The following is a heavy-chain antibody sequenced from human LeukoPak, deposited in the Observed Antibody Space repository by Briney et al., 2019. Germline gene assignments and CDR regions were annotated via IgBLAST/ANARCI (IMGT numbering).Heavy chain of an antibody. Sequence: GGSLRLSCAASGFTFSSYWMHWVRQAPGKGLVWVSRINTDGSSTSYADSVKGRFTISRDNAKNTLYLQMNSLRAEDTAVYYCARPRVVVIADAFDIWGQGTMVTVSS. D-gene: IGHD2-21*01. CDR2: INTDGSST. CDR1: GFTFSSYW. CDR3: ARPRVVVIADAFDI. V-gene: IGHV3-74*01. J-gene: IGHJ3*02.